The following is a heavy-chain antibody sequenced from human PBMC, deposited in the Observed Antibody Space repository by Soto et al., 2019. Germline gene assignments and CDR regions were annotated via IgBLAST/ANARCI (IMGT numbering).Heavy chain of an antibody. D-gene: IGHD3-10*01. CDR2: VYPGDSDT. CDR1: GYSFTSYW. V-gene: IGHV5-51*01. J-gene: IGHJ4*02. CDR3: ARHENLDISYGSGSHIDY. Sequence: EVQLVQSGAGVKKPGESLKISCKGSGYSFTSYWIGWVRQMPGKGLEWMGIVYPGDSDTRNSPSFPGQVTISADKTISTAYLQWSSLKASDTAMYYCARHENLDISYGSGSHIDYWGQGTLVTVSS.